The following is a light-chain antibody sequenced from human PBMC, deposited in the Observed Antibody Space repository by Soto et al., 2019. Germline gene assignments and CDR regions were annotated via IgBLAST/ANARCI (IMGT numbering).Light chain of an antibody. CDR2: DAS. V-gene: IGKV3-20*01. J-gene: IGKJ1*01. CDR3: QQYGSTPRT. Sequence: IVLTRSPGTLSLSPGERATLSCRASQSVSSYLAWYQQKPGQAPRLLIYDASRRATGIPDRFSGSGSGTDFTLTISRLEPEDFAVYYCQQYGSTPRTFGQGTKVDIK. CDR1: QSVSSY.